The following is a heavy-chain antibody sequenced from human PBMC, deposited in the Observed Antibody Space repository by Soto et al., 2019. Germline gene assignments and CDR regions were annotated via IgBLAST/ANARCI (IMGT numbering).Heavy chain of an antibody. CDR3: ARVGDLFAVFHYLDY. V-gene: IGHV3-21*06. J-gene: IGHJ4*02. CDR2: ISRFSDIT. CDR1: GYNFNSYT. Sequence: GQSLRLSCSVSGYNFNSYTMNWVRKAQGKGLEWVSSISRFSDITYYADSVKGRCAIFGANAENTVYLQVNSLRAEDTAVDCCARVGDLFAVFHYLDYWGQGTPVTASS. D-gene: IGHD2-15*01.